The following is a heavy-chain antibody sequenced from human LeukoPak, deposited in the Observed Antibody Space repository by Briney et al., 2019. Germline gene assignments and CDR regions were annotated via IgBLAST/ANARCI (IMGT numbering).Heavy chain of an antibody. CDR2: ITGNDGST. D-gene: IGHD1-26*01. V-gene: IGHV3-23*01. CDR1: GFTFSSNA. CDR3: ARELVGPTAYDY. Sequence: PGGSLRLSCVASGFTFSSNAMSWVRQAPGKGLEWVSVITGNDGSTYYADSVRGRFTISRDNAKNSLYLQMGSLRAEDTAVYYCARELVGPTAYDYWGQGTLVTVSS. J-gene: IGHJ4*02.